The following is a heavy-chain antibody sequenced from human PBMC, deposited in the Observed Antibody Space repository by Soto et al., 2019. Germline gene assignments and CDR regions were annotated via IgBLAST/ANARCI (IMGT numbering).Heavy chain of an antibody. CDR3: ARDVIAAAGRVRSWFWFDP. D-gene: IGHD6-13*01. Sequence: QLQLQESGSGLVKPSQTLSLTCAVSGGSISSGGYSWSWIRQPPGKGLEWIGYIYHSGSTYYNPSLKSRVTISVDRSKNQFSLKLSSVTAADTAVYYCARDVIAAAGRVRSWFWFDPWGQGTLVTVSS. CDR1: GGSISSGGYS. CDR2: IYHSGST. J-gene: IGHJ5*02. V-gene: IGHV4-30-2*01.